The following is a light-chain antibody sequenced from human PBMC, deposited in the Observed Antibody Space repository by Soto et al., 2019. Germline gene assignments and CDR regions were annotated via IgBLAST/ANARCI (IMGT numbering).Light chain of an antibody. V-gene: IGKV3-15*01. CDR3: QQYKHLPL. Sequence: EVAGTKSPITLSVAPGDRATLSSRDSQSTRTDLAWCQQKPGQAPRLLLYGASTRATGIPVRLSGSGFGTEFTLTISSLQSEDFAVYYCQQYKHLPLFGQGTQLAIK. CDR2: GAS. J-gene: IGKJ5*01. CDR1: QSTRTD.